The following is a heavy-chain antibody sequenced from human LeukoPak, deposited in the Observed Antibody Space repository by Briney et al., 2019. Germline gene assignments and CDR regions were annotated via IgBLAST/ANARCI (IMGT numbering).Heavy chain of an antibody. CDR2: INGDGSDP. J-gene: IGHJ6*03. CDR1: GFTFSTSW. D-gene: IGHD1-14*01. Sequence: GGSLRLSCEASGFTFSTSWMYWVRQAPGKGLEGVSRINGDGSDPSYADFVKGRFTISRDNAKSTLYLEMKNLRAEDTAVYYCARDGTFTGSNNYYYIDVWGKGTTVTISS. CDR3: ARDGTFTGSNNYYYIDV. V-gene: IGHV3-74*01.